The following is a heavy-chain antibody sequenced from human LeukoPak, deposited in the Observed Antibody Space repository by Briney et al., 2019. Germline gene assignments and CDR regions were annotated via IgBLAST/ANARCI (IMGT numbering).Heavy chain of an antibody. D-gene: IGHD5-24*01. Sequence: PGGSLRLSCAASGFTVSSNCMSWVRQAPGKGPEWVSLIYSSGSTYYTDSVKDRFTISRDNSQNTLYLQMNSLSAEDTAVYYCARTFLSGDGYKVGYFDYWGQGTLVTVSS. V-gene: IGHV3-53*01. CDR3: ARTFLSGDGYKVGYFDY. J-gene: IGHJ4*02. CDR2: IYSSGST. CDR1: GFTVSSNC.